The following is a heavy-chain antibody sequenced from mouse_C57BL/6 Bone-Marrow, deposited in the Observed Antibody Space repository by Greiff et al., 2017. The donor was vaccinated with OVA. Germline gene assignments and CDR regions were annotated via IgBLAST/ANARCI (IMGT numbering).Heavy chain of an antibody. J-gene: IGHJ4*01. D-gene: IGHD2-10*01. V-gene: IGHV1-81*01. CDR1: GYTFTSYG. CDR3: ASLLCYAMDY. CDR2: IYPRSGNT. Sequence: QVQLQQSGAELARPGASVKLSCKASGYTFTSYGISWVKQRTGQGLEWIGEIYPRSGNTYYNEKVKGKATLTADKSSSTAYMELRSLTSEDSAVYFCASLLCYAMDYWGQGTSVTVSS.